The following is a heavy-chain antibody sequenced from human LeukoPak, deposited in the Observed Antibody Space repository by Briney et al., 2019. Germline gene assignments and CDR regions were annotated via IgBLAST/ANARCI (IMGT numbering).Heavy chain of an antibody. CDR3: ARVNGAYCSTTSCPSSHFDY. CDR1: GFTFNSYA. Sequence: GGSLRLSCAASGFTFNSYAMIWVRQAPGMGLEWVAVISYDALNKYYADSVKGRFTISRDNSKNTLYLQMNGLRAEDTAVYYCARVNGAYCSTTSCPSSHFDYWGQGTLVTVSS. CDR2: ISYDALNK. V-gene: IGHV3-30-3*01. D-gene: IGHD2-2*01. J-gene: IGHJ4*02.